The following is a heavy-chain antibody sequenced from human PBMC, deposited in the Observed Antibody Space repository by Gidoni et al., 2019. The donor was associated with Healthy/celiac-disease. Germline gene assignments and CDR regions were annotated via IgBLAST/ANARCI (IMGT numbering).Heavy chain of an antibody. Sequence: EVQLMQSGAEVTKPGESLKISCKGSGYSFTIYWIGWVRQMPGKGLEWMGIIYPGDSDTRYSPSFQGQVTISADKSISTAYLQWSSLKASDTAMYYCARHDSPDYGDYGPPDYWGQGTLVTVSS. CDR2: IYPGDSDT. J-gene: IGHJ4*02. CDR3: ARHDSPDYGDYGPPDY. D-gene: IGHD4-17*01. CDR1: GYSFTIYW. V-gene: IGHV5-51*01.